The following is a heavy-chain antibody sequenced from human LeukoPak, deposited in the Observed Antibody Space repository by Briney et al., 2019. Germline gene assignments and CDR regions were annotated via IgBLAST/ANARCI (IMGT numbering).Heavy chain of an antibody. CDR1: GGSISSSSYY. V-gene: IGHV4-39*07. J-gene: IGHJ6*03. CDR2: IYYSGST. Sequence: SETLSLTCTVSGGSISSSSYYWGWIRQPPGKGLEWIGSIYYSGSTYYNPSLKSRVTISVDTSKNQFSLKLSSVTAADTAVYYCAREAAAVLGYYYYMDVWGKGTTVTISS. D-gene: IGHD6-13*01. CDR3: AREAAAVLGYYYYMDV.